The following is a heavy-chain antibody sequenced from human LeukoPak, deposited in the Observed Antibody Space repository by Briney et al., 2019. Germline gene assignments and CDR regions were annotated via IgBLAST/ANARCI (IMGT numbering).Heavy chain of an antibody. CDR2: IYPGDSDT. CDR1: GYSFTSYW. J-gene: IGHJ4*02. CDR3: ARQRGTAMWITDY. D-gene: IGHD5-18*01. V-gene: IGHV5-51*01. Sequence: GESLKISCKGSGYSFTSYWIGWVRQMPRKGLEGMGIIYPGDSDTRYSPSFQGQVTISADKSISTAYLQWSSLKASDTAMYYCARQRGTAMWITDYWGQGTLVTISS.